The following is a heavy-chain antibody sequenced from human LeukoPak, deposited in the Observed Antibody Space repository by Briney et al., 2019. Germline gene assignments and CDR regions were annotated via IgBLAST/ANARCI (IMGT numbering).Heavy chain of an antibody. V-gene: IGHV3-74*01. Sequence: PGGSLRLSCAASGHTFSRYWMHWVRQGPGKGLVWVSRINEDGSSTSYAESVRGRFTISRDNAKNTLYLQMNSLRAEDAAVYYCTTDTFGARDSWGQGTLVTVSS. CDR3: TTDTFGARDS. D-gene: IGHD3-10*01. J-gene: IGHJ4*02. CDR2: INEDGSST. CDR1: GHTFSRYW.